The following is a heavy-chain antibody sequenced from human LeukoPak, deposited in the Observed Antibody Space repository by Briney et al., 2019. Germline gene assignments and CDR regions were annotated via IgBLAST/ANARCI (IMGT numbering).Heavy chain of an antibody. D-gene: IGHD1-1*01. J-gene: IGHJ4*02. V-gene: IGHV1-2*02. CDR3: ARVGATGTTSPFDY. CDR2: INPNSGGT. CDR1: GYTFTGYY. Sequence: ASVKVSCKASGYTFTGYYIHWVRQAPGQGLEWMGWINPNSGGTNYAQKFRGRVTMTRDTSISTAYMELSRLRSDDTAVYYCARVGATGTTSPFDYWGQGTLVTVSS.